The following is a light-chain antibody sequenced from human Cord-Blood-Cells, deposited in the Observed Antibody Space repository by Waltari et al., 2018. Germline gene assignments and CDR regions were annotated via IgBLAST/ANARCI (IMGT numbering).Light chain of an antibody. CDR1: SRDVGGYNY. CDR2: EVS. CDR3: SSYAGSNNYV. J-gene: IGLJ1*01. Sequence: QSALTQPPSASGSPGQSVTISCTGTSRDVGGYNYVSWYQQHPGKAPKLMIYEVSKRPSGVPVRFSGSKSGNTASLTVSGLQAEDEADYYCSSYAGSNNYVFGTGTKVTVL. V-gene: IGLV2-8*01.